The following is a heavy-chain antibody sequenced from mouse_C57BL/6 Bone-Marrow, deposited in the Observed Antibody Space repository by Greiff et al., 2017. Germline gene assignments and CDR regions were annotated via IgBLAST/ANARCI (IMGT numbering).Heavy chain of an antibody. V-gene: IGHV1-15*01. J-gene: IGHJ3*01. CDR3: TLIATVVRAY. D-gene: IGHD1-1*01. Sequence: VQLQQSGAELVRPGASVTLSCKASGYTFTDYEMHWVKQTPVHGLEWIGAIDPETGGTAYNQKFKGKAILTADKSSSSAYMELRSRTSEDSAVYYCTLIATVVRAYWGQGTLVTVSA. CDR1: GYTFTDYE. CDR2: IDPETGGT.